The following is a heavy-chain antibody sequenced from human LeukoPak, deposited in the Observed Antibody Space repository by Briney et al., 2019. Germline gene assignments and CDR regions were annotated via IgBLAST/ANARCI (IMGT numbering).Heavy chain of an antibody. V-gene: IGHV4-34*01. CDR2: INHSGST. J-gene: IGHJ4*02. Sequence: GSLRLSCAASGFTFSSYAMSWVRQPPGKGLEWIGEINHSGSTNYNPSLKSRVTISVDTSKNQFSLRLSSVTAADTAVYYCARGIRTDSSGYHQPFFDYWGQGTLVTVSS. CDR3: ARGIRTDSSGYHQPFFDY. CDR1: GFTFSSYA. D-gene: IGHD3-22*01.